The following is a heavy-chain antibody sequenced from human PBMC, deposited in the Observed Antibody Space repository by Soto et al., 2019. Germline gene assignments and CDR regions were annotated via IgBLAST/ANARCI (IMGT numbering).Heavy chain of an antibody. CDR3: ARDVVRSTGGDS. J-gene: IGHJ4*02. D-gene: IGHD7-27*01. Sequence: QVQLVQSGAQVKEPGTSVKVSCRASGGTFSTSSFVWVRQGPGQGLEWMGGIIPIFSKTNVAPKFQDRVTFTADESTRTAYMELSSLRSEDTAIYHCARDVVRSTGGDSWGQGTLVTVSS. CDR1: GGTFSTSS. CDR2: IIPIFSKT. V-gene: IGHV1-69*01.